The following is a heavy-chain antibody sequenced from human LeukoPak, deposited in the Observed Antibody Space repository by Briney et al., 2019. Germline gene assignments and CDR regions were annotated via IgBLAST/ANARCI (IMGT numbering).Heavy chain of an antibody. CDR2: IIPILGIA. Sequence: SVKVSCKASGGTFSSYAISWVRQAPGQGLEWMGRIIPILGIANYAQKFQGRVTITADKSTSTAYVELSSLRSEDTAVYYCARVGRATGIDYWGQGTLVTVSS. CDR1: GGTFSSYA. J-gene: IGHJ4*02. D-gene: IGHD5-24*01. CDR3: ARVGRATGIDY. V-gene: IGHV1-69*04.